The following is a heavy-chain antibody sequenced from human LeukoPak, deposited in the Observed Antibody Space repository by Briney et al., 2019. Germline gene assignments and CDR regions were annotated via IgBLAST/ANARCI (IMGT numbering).Heavy chain of an antibody. CDR1: GYTFTGYY. CDR2: TNPNSGGT. V-gene: IGHV1-2*02. J-gene: IGHJ3*02. Sequence: ASVKVSCKASGYTFTGYYMHWVRQAPGQGLEWMGWTNPNSGGTNYAQKFQGRVTMTRDTSISTAYMELSRLRSDGTAVYYCARDRSRVVVVVAASLLAFDIWGQGTMVTVSS. D-gene: IGHD2-15*01. CDR3: ARDRSRVVVVVAASLLAFDI.